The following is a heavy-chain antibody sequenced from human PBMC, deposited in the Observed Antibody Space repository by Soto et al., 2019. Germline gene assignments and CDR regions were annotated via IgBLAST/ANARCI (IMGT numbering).Heavy chain of an antibody. CDR2: IYYSGST. V-gene: IGHV4-61*01. Sequence: SETLSLTCTVSGGSVSSGSYYWSWIRQPPGKGLEWIGYIYYSGSTNYNPSLKSRVTISVDTSKNQFSLKLSSVTAADTAVYYCARGRDNWNDVRNNYFDYWGQGTLVTVSS. CDR3: ARGRDNWNDVRNNYFDY. D-gene: IGHD1-20*01. J-gene: IGHJ4*02. CDR1: GGSVSSGSYY.